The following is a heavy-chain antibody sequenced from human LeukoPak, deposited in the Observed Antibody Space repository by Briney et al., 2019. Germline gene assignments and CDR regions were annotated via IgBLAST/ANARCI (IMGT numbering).Heavy chain of an antibody. CDR3: ARANPHYDSSGYYDY. Sequence: PSETLSLTCAVSGGSISSSNWWSWVRQPPGKGLEWIGEIYHSGSTNYNPSLKSRVTISVDKSKNQFSLKLSSVTAADTAVYYCARANPHYDSSGYYDYWGQGTLVTVSS. D-gene: IGHD3-22*01. V-gene: IGHV4-4*02. CDR1: GGSISSSNW. CDR2: IYHSGST. J-gene: IGHJ4*02.